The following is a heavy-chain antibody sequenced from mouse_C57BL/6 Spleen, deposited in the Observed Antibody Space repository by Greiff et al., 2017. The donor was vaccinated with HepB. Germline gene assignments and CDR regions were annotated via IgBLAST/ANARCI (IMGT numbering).Heavy chain of an antibody. CDR3: ARQRLHGGMDY. J-gene: IGHJ4*01. CDR2: INPNNGGT. V-gene: IGHV1-26*01. D-gene: IGHD2-2*01. Sequence: EVQLQQSGPELVKPGASVKISCKASGYTFTDYYMNWVKQSHGKSLEWIGDINPNNGGTSYNQKFKGKATLTVDKSSSTAYMEPRSLTSEDSAVYYCARQRLHGGMDYWGQGTSVTVSS. CDR1: GYTFTDYY.